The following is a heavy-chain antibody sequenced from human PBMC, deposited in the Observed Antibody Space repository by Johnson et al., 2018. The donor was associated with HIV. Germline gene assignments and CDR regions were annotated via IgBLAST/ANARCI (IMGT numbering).Heavy chain of an antibody. CDR1: GFTFSDYY. CDR2: ISSGGNTI. J-gene: IGHJ3*02. V-gene: IGHV3-11*04. Sequence: VQLVESGGVVVQPGGSLRLSCAASGFTFSDYYMSWIRQAPGKGLEWVSYISSGGNTIYYADSVKGRFTISRDNAKNSLYLHMNSLRAEDTAVYYCARDWVGANAFDIWGQGTMVTVSS. D-gene: IGHD1-26*01. CDR3: ARDWVGANAFDI.